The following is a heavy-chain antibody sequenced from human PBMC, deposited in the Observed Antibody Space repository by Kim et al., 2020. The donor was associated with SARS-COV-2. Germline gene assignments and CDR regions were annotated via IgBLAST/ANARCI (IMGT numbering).Heavy chain of an antibody. D-gene: IGHD1-1*01. CDR2: ISAYNGNT. Sequence: ASVKVSCKASGYTFTSYGISWVRQAPGQGLEWMGWISAYNGNTNYAQKLQGRVTMTTDTSTSTAYMELRSLRSDDTAVYYCARDLIHWNDGVGFDYWGQGTLVTVSS. V-gene: IGHV1-18*01. CDR3: ARDLIHWNDGVGFDY. CDR1: GYTFTSYG. J-gene: IGHJ4*02.